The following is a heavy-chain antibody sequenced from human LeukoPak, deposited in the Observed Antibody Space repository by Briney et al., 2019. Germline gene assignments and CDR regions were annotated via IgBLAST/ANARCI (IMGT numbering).Heavy chain of an antibody. V-gene: IGHV3-21*01. CDR1: GFTFSSYS. D-gene: IGHD3-10*01. CDR2: ISSSSSYI. J-gene: IGHJ4*02. Sequence: PGGSLRLSCAASGFTFSSYSMNWVRQAPGKGLEWVSSISSSSSYIYYADSVKGRFTISRDNAKNSLYLQMNSLRAEDTAVYYCARDRGPEEGPLLWFGESSYWGQGTLVTVSS. CDR3: ARDRGPEEGPLLWFGESSY.